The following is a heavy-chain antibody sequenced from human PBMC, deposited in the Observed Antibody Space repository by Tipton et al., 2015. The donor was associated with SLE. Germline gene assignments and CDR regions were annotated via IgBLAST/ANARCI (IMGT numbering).Heavy chain of an antibody. CDR1: DGSFSSYS. J-gene: IGHJ2*01. V-gene: IGHV4-59*01. Sequence: TLSLTCTVSDGSFSSYSWSWIRQPPEKGLEWIGYMSKSGSTNYSPSLKSRVTISVDTSKSQFSLQLSPVTAADTAVYYCARDSYYGGNRGIFSARVWYFDLWGRGALVTVSS. CDR3: ARDSYYGGNRGIFSARVWYFDL. CDR2: MSKSGST. D-gene: IGHD4-23*01.